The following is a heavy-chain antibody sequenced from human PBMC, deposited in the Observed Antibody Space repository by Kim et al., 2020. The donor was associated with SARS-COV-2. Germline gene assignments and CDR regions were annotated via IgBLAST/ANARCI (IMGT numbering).Heavy chain of an antibody. Sequence: SETLSLTCTVSGGSISNNNYFWVWIRQSPGKGLEWLGSIHYSGNTYYNPSLGGRVTISADMSKNQFSLKLNSVTAADTAVYYCATHKRFADYVDYWGQGT. D-gene: IGHD3-16*01. J-gene: IGHJ4*02. CDR2: IHYSGNT. CDR3: ATHKRFADYVDY. V-gene: IGHV4-39*07. CDR1: GGSISNNNYF.